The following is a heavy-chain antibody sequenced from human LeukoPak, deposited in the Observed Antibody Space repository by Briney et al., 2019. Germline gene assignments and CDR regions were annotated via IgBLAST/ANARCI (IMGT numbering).Heavy chain of an antibody. CDR3: ARVRGRYFDY. Sequence: PSETLSLTCAVYGGSFSGYYRSWIRQPPGKGLEWIGEINHSGSTNYNPSLKSRVTISVDTSKNQFSLKLSSVTAADTAVYYCARVRGRYFDYWGQGTLVTVSS. V-gene: IGHV4-34*01. CDR1: GGSFSGYY. CDR2: INHSGST. J-gene: IGHJ4*02.